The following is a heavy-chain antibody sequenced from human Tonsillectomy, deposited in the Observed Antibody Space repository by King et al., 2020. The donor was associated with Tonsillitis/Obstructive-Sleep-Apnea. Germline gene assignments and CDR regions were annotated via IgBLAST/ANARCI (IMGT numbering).Heavy chain of an antibody. D-gene: IGHD2-2*01. CDR3: ARIGSTSFLGWFDP. J-gene: IGHJ5*02. V-gene: IGHV4-59*01. Sequence: QLQESGPGLVKPSETLSLTCTVSGDSISSYYWRWIRQPPGKGLEWIGYIYYSGSTNYNPSLKSRVTISVDTSKNQFSLRLSSVTAADTAVYYCARIGSTSFLGWFDPWGQGTLVTVSS. CDR1: GDSISSYY. CDR2: IYYSGST.